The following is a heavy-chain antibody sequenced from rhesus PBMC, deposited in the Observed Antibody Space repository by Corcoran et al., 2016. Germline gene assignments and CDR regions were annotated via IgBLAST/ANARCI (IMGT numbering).Heavy chain of an antibody. CDR1: GGSIPGYPT. D-gene: IGHD2-39*02. CDR2: VYGKRVST. V-gene: IGHV4-143*01. J-gene: IGHJ6*01. Sequence: QVQLQESGPGLVKPSETLSITCTVSGGSIPGYPTWNWIRKAPGKGLEWIGAVYGKRVSTHSTPSLMSRVTISQDTSKVQFSLCLPSVTPSDTAVYYCARHGYTDHLGGLDSSGQGVVVTVSS. CDR3: ARHGYTDHLGGLDS.